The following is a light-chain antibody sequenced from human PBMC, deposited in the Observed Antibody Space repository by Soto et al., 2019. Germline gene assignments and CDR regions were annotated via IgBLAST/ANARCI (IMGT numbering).Light chain of an antibody. Sequence: PGERVTLSCMASQSVSSSYLTWYQQKPGQAPRLLIYGASTRATSIPARFTGSGSGTHFTLTISRLEPEDFALYYCQQYTTSPFTFGPGTKVDIK. J-gene: IGKJ3*01. CDR1: QSVSSSY. CDR2: GAS. V-gene: IGKV3-20*01. CDR3: QQYTTSPFT.